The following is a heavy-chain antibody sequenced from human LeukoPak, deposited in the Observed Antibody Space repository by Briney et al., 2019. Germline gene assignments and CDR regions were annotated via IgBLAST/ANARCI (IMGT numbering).Heavy chain of an antibody. CDR3: ARSEQSYYYGSGSRYYYYYYYMDV. CDR2: INPGDSDT. V-gene: IGHV5-51*01. J-gene: IGHJ6*03. Sequence: GESLKISCKGSGYSFTSYWIGWVRQMPGKGLEWMGIINPGDSDTRYSPSFQGQVTISADKSISTAYLQWSSLKASDTAMYYCARSEQSYYYGSGSRYYYYYYYMDVWGKGTTVTVSS. CDR1: GYSFTSYW. D-gene: IGHD3-10*01.